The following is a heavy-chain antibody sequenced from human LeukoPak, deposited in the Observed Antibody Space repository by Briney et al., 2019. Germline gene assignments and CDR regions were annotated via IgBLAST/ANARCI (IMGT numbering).Heavy chain of an antibody. CDR1: GFTFSSFG. V-gene: IGHV3-33*01. CDR3: ARDMTYYYGMDV. J-gene: IGHJ6*02. CDR2: IWSDGNNK. D-gene: IGHD3-16*01. Sequence: GGSLRLSCAASGFTFSSFGMHWVRQAPGKGLEWVAVIWSDGNNKYYADSVKGRFTISRDNSKNTLYLQMNSLRAEDTAVYYCARDMTYYYGMDVWGQGTTVTVSS.